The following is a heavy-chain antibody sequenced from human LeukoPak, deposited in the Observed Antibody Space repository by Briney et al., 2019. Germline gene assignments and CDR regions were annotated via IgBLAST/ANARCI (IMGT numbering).Heavy chain of an antibody. CDR3: ARQSGFMAVAIDY. Sequence: ASETLSLTCTVSGDSISGSSFYWGWIRQAPGKGLEWIGSSYYSGTTDYNPSLESRVTISVDTSKNQFSLKLTSVTAADTALYYCARQSGFMAVAIDYWGQGTLVTVSS. J-gene: IGHJ4*02. V-gene: IGHV4-39*01. CDR1: GDSISGSSFY. CDR2: SYYSGTT. D-gene: IGHD6-19*01.